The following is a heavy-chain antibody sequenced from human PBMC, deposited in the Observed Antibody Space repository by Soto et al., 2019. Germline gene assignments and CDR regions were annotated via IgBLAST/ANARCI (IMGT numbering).Heavy chain of an antibody. D-gene: IGHD5-18*01. J-gene: IGHJ4*02. Sequence: PSETLSLTXTVSGDSISNYYWSWIRQPLGKRLEWLGYIFYSGTTSYNPSLKRRVTISVDTSKNQFALRLRSVTAADTATYYCARFKRGYSYGSVIDFWGQGTLVTVSS. V-gene: IGHV4-59*01. CDR2: IFYSGTT. CDR3: ARFKRGYSYGSVIDF. CDR1: GDSISNYY.